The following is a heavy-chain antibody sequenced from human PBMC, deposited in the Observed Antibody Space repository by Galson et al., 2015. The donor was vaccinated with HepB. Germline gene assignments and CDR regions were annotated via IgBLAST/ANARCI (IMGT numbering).Heavy chain of an antibody. CDR3: ARDIVVVPAAIEEVHDAFDI. CDR2: ISSSSSYI. Sequence: SLRLSCAASGFTFSSYSMNWVRQAPGKGLEWVSSISSSSSYIYYADSVKGRFTISRDNAKNSLYLQMNSLRAEDTAVYYCARDIVVVPAAIEEVHDAFDIWGQGTMVTVSS. D-gene: IGHD2-2*01. V-gene: IGHV3-21*01. J-gene: IGHJ3*02. CDR1: GFTFSSYS.